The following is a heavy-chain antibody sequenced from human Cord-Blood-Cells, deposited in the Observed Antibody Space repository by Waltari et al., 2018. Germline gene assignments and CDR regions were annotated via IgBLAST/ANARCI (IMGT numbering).Heavy chain of an antibody. Sequence: QVQLVQSGAEVKKPGSSVQVSCKASGGTFSSYAISRVRPAPGQGLEWMGGIIPIFGTANYAQKFQGRVTITADESTSTAYMELSSLRSEDTAVYYCARGYQLLYNWFDPWGQGTLVTVSS. V-gene: IGHV1-69*01. D-gene: IGHD2-2*01. CDR3: ARGYQLLYNWFDP. CDR1: GGTFSSYA. CDR2: IIPIFGTA. J-gene: IGHJ5*02.